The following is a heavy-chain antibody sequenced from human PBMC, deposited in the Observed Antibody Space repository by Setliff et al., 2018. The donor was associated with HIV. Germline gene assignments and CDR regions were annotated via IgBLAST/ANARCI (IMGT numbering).Heavy chain of an antibody. V-gene: IGHV3-49*03. CDR3: TRGARPTDEYVWFDP. CDR1: GFTFGDYP. J-gene: IGHJ5*02. Sequence: LRLSCVTSGFTFGDYPMSWFRQSPGKGLEWVSYIRTKAYRGTTEYAASVEGRFTISRDDSKGIAYLQMNGLKTEDTALYYCTRGARPTDEYVWFDPWGQGTLVTVSS. D-gene: IGHD4-17*01. CDR2: IRTKAYRGTT.